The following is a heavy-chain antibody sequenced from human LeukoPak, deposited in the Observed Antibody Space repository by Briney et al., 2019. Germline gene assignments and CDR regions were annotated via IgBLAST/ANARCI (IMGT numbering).Heavy chain of an antibody. J-gene: IGHJ4*02. CDR2: ISGSGGST. CDR1: GFTFSSYA. D-gene: IGHD4-17*01. V-gene: IGHV3-23*01. Sequence: GGSPRLSCAASGFTFSSYAMSWVRQAPGKGLEWVSAISGSGGSTYYADSVKGRFTISRDNSKNTLYLQMNSLRAEDTAVYYCAKDLRNYGDYYFDYWGQGTLVTVSS. CDR3: AKDLRNYGDYYFDY.